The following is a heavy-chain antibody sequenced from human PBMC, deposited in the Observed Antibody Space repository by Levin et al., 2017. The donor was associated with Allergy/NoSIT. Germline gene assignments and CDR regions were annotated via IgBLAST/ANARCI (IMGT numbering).Heavy chain of an antibody. D-gene: IGHD6-19*01. CDR2: INHSGST. CDR3: ARGAIAVAGKRAGAFDI. J-gene: IGHJ3*02. Sequence: PSETLSLTCAVYGGSFSGYYWSWIRQPPGKGLEWIGEINHSGSTNYNPSLKSRVTISVDTSKNQFSLKLSSVTAADTAVYYCARGAIAVAGKRAGAFDIWGQGTMVTVSS. V-gene: IGHV4-34*01. CDR1: GGSFSGYY.